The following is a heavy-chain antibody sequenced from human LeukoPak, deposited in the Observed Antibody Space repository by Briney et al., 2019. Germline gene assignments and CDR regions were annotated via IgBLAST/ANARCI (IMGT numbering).Heavy chain of an antibody. V-gene: IGHV1-8*01. D-gene: IGHD2-21*02. CDR3: ARAEDCGGDCYPYNWFDP. CDR2: MNPNSGNT. J-gene: IGHJ5*02. CDR1: GYTFTSYD. Sequence: ASVKVSCKASGYTFTSYDINWVRQATGQGLEWMGWMNPNSGNTGYAQKFQGRVTMTRNTSISTAYMELSSLRSEDTAVYYCARAEDCGGDCYPYNWFDPWGQGTLVTVSS.